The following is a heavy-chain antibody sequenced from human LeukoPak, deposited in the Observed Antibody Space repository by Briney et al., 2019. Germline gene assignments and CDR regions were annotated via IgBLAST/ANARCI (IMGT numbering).Heavy chain of an antibody. Sequence: GGSLRLSCAASGFTFDDYAMHWVRQAPGKGLEWVSGISWNSGSIGYADSVKGRFTISRDNAKNSLYLQMNSLRAEDTALYYCQKESGGCSSSYYFDYWGRGPLVTVS. J-gene: IGHJ4*02. CDR1: GFTFDDYA. D-gene: IGHD4-23*01. V-gene: IGHV3-9*01. CDR3: QKESGGCSSSYYFDY. CDR2: ISWNSGSI.